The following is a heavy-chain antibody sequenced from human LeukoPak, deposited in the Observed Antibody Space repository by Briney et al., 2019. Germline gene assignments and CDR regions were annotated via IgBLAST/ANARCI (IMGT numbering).Heavy chain of an antibody. D-gene: IGHD6-13*01. V-gene: IGHV4-38-2*02. CDR1: DYSISSASF. J-gene: IGHJ4*02. CDR2: VYNSGST. Sequence: PSETLSLTCTVSDYSISSASFWGWIRQPPGKGLEWIGTVYNSGSTHYNASLKSRPTISVDTSKNQFSLKLSSVTAADTAVYYCARGQQLVRFDYWGQGTLVTVSS. CDR3: ARGQQLVRFDY.